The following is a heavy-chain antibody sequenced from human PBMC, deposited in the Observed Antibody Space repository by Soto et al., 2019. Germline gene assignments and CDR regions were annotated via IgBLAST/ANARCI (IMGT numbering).Heavy chain of an antibody. V-gene: IGHV1-2*02. CDR2: INPNSGGT. Sequence: ASVQVSCKASGYTFTGYYMHWVRQAPGQGLEWVGWINPNSGGTDYAQKFQGRVTMTRDTSISTAYMELSRLRSDDTAEYYCAGGVLSGSYYNWFDPWGQGTPVTVSS. CDR3: AGGVLSGSYYNWFDP. CDR1: GYTFTGYY. D-gene: IGHD1-26*01. J-gene: IGHJ5*02.